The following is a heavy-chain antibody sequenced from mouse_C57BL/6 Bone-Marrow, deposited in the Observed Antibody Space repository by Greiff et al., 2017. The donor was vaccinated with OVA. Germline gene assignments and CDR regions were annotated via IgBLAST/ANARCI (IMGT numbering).Heavy chain of an antibody. Sequence: VQLQQSGPELVKPGASVKISCKASGYTFTDYYMNWVKQSHGKSLEWIGDINPNNGGTSYNQKFKGKATLTVDKSSSTAYMELRSLTSEDSAVYDCARHYGSSYDAMDYWGQGTSVTVSS. V-gene: IGHV1-26*01. J-gene: IGHJ4*01. CDR1: GYTFTDYY. CDR3: ARHYGSSYDAMDY. CDR2: INPNNGGT. D-gene: IGHD1-1*01.